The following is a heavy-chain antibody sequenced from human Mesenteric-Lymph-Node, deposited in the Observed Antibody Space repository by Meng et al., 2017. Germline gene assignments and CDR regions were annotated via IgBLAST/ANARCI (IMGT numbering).Heavy chain of an antibody. Sequence: GGSLRLSCAASGFTFSSYSMNWVRQAPGKGLEWVSSISSSSSYIYYADSVKGRFTISRDNAKNSLYLQMNSLRAEDTAVYYCARVDLGSRKSDHWGQGTPVTVSS. CDR3: ARVDLGSRKSDH. CDR1: GFTFSSYS. CDR2: ISSSSSYI. D-gene: IGHD3-16*01. V-gene: IGHV3-21*01. J-gene: IGHJ4*02.